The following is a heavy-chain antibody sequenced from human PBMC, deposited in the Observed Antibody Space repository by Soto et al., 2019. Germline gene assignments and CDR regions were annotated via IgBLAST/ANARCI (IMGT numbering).Heavy chain of an antibody. J-gene: IGHJ4*02. D-gene: IGHD2-21*02. CDR2: IYSGETT. V-gene: IGHV3-53*01. CDR3: TRDGRGLGRLSLFEY. CDR1: GFNVNSDY. Sequence: GGSLRLSCAASGFNVNSDYMNWVRQTPGKGLEWVASIYSGETTYYADSVRGRFPISSDKSKNTLYFQLSSLRIEDTAVYYCTRDGRGLGRLSLFEYWGQGVLVTVSS.